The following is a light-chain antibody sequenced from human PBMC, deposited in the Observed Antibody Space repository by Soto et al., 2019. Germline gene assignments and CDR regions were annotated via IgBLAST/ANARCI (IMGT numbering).Light chain of an antibody. CDR3: QQYNSYPYT. CDR1: QSISSW. J-gene: IGKJ2*01. V-gene: IGKV1-5*01. CDR2: DAS. Sequence: DIQMTQSPSTLSASVGDRVTITCRASQSISSWLAWYQQKPGKAPKLLIYDASSLESGVPSRFSGSGSGTEFTLNISRLQPDDYATYSCQQYNSYPYTFGQGTKLEIK.